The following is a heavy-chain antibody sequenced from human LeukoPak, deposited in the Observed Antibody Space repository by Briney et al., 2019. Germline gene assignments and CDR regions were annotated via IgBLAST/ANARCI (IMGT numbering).Heavy chain of an antibody. D-gene: IGHD7-27*01. CDR2: IDPSDSET. Sequence: GESLKISCKASGYSFTSYWIGWVRHLPGKGLEWMGIIDPSDSETRYTPSFQGQVTISVDKSLTTAYLQWNSLKASDTAMYYCARQTAMGRSGDYWGQGTLVTVSS. CDR1: GYSFTSYW. J-gene: IGHJ4*02. V-gene: IGHV5-51*01. CDR3: ARQTAMGRSGDY.